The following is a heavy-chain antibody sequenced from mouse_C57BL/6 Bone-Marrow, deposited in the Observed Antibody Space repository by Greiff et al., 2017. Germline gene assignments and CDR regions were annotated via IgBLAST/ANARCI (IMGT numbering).Heavy chain of an antibody. V-gene: IGHV5-4*01. CDR3: ARDKGGGANWDFDY. CDR2: ISDGGSYT. D-gene: IGHD4-1*01. Sequence: EVQLVESGGGLVKPGGSLKLSCAASGFTFSSYAMSWVRQTPEKRLEWVATISDGGSYTYYPDTVKGRFTISRDNAKNNLYLQMSHLKSEDTAMDYCARDKGGGANWDFDYWGQGTTLTVSS. CDR1: GFTFSSYA. J-gene: IGHJ2*01.